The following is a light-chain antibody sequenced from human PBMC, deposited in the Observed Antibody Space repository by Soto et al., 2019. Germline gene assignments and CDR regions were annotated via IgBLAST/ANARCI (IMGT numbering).Light chain of an antibody. CDR3: QQYNSYPIT. CDR1: QTISSW. J-gene: IGKJ3*01. V-gene: IGKV1-5*03. CDR2: KAS. Sequence: DIQMTQSPSTLSGSVGDRVTITCRASQTISSWLAWYQQKPGKAPKLLIYKASTLKSGVPSRFSGSGSGTEFTLTTSGLQPDDFATYYCQQYNSYPITFGPGTKVDIK.